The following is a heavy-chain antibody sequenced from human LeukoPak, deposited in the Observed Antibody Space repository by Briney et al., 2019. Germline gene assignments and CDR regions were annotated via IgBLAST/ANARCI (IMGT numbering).Heavy chain of an antibody. V-gene: IGHV3-74*01. J-gene: IGHJ2*01. CDR2: INNDGRST. CDR1: GFTFSSHW. CDR3: ARDSNTDWYFDL. Sequence: GGSLRLSCAASGFTFSSHWVHWVRQAPGKGLVWVSHINNDGRSTRYADSVKGRFTISRDNAKNTVYLQMNSLRAEDTAVYYCARDSNTDWYFDLWGRGTLVTVSS. D-gene: IGHD2-8*02.